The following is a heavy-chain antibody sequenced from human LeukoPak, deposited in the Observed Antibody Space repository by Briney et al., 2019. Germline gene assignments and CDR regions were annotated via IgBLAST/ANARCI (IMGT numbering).Heavy chain of an antibody. Sequence: ASVKVSCKASGYTFTSYDINWVRQATGQGLEWMGSMNPNSGNTGYAQKFQGRVTMTRNTSISTAYMELSSLRSEDTAVYYCARGGYCSGGSCSYNWFDPWGQGTLVTVSS. J-gene: IGHJ5*02. CDR3: ARGGYCSGGSCSYNWFDP. CDR1: GYTFTSYD. D-gene: IGHD2-15*01. V-gene: IGHV1-8*01. CDR2: MNPNSGNT.